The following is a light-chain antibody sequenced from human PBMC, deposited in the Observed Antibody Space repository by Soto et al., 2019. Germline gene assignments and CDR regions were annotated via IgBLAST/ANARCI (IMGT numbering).Light chain of an antibody. CDR3: QQYNSYST. J-gene: IGKJ1*01. CDR1: RSISSW. V-gene: IGKV1-5*01. Sequence: DMQMTQSPSTLCASVGERVPLTCRASRSISSWLAWYQQKPGKAPKLLIYDASSLESGVPSRFSGSGSGTEFTLTISSLQPDDFATYYCQQYNSYSTFGQGTKVDI. CDR2: DAS.